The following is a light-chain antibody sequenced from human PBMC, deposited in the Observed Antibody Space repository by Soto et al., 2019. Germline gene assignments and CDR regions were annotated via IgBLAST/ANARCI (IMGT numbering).Light chain of an antibody. CDR2: GGS. V-gene: IGKV3-20*01. J-gene: IGKJ4*01. Sequence: VLTQSPGTLSLSPGDRATLSCRDSQSVSSNHLAWYQQKPGQAPRRLIYGGSSRATGIPVRLSGSGSETDFNLTITSLEPEDFAVYYCHKYGSSPLTCGGGTKVDIK. CDR1: QSVSSNH. CDR3: HKYGSSPLT.